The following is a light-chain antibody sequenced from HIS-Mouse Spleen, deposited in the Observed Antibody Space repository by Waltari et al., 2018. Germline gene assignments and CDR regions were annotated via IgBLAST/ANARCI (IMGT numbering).Light chain of an antibody. V-gene: IGLV3-10*01. CDR3: YSTDSSGNHRV. Sequence: SYELTQPPSVSVSPGQTARIPCSVDALPKKYTYWYQQKSGQAPVLVIDEDSKRPSGIPERFSGSSSGTMDTLTISGAQVEDEADYYCYSTDSSGNHRVFGGGTKLTVL. CDR1: ALPKKY. CDR2: EDS. J-gene: IGLJ2*01.